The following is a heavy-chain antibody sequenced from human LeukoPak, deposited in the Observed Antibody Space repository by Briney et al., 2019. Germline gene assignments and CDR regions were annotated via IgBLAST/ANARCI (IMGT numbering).Heavy chain of an antibody. Sequence: SETLSLACSVSGDSLSGNYWSWMRQPPGKGLEWIGYIYYSGSTKYNPSLKSRVTTSVDTSKNQFSLNLRSVTAADTAVYYCARLLAGCPGGRCRAHFDYWGQGTLVTVSS. CDR1: GDSLSGNY. V-gene: IGHV4-59*01. CDR2: IYYSGST. J-gene: IGHJ4*02. D-gene: IGHD2-15*01. CDR3: ARLLAGCPGGRCRAHFDY.